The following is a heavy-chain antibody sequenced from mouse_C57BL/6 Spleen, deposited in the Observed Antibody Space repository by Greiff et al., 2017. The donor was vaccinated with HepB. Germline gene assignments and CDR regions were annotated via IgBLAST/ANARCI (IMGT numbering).Heavy chain of an antibody. J-gene: IGHJ4*01. D-gene: IGHD2-5*01. CDR2: INPNNGGT. CDR3: ARSYYSNYEGYAIDY. V-gene: IGHV1-26*01. Sequence: EVQLQQSGPELVKPGASVKISCKASGYTFTDYYMNWVKQSHGKSLEWIGDINPNNGGTSYNQKFKGKATLTVDKSSSTAYMELRSLTSEDSAVYYCARSYYSNYEGYAIDYWGQGTSVTVSS. CDR1: GYTFTDYY.